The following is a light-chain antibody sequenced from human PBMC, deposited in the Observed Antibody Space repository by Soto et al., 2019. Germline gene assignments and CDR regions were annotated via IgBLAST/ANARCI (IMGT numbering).Light chain of an antibody. CDR3: QQFNSYPPT. J-gene: IGKJ5*01. CDR2: DAS. V-gene: IGKV1-13*02. CDR1: QGISSA. Sequence: AIQLTQSPSSLSASVGDRVTITCRASQGISSALAWYQQKPGKAPKLLIYDASSLESGFPSRFSGSGPGTDFTLTISSLQPEDFATYYCQQFNSYPPTFGQGTRLEIK.